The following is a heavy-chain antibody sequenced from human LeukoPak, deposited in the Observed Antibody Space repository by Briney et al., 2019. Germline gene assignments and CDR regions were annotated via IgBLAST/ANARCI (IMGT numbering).Heavy chain of an antibody. CDR3: ASRLGELPYPFRYYYYYMDV. D-gene: IGHD3-16*01. Sequence: SVKVSCKASGGTFSSYAISWVRQAPGQGLEWMGGIIPIFGTANYAQKFQGRVTITADKSTSTAYMELSSLRSEDTAVYYCASRLGELPYPFRYYYYYMDVWGKGTTVTVSS. V-gene: IGHV1-69*06. CDR2: IIPIFGTA. CDR1: GGTFSSYA. J-gene: IGHJ6*03.